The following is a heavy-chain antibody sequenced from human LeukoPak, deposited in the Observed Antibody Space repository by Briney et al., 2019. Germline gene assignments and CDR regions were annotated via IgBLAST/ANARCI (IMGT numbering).Heavy chain of an antibody. J-gene: IGHJ6*03. D-gene: IGHD3-10*01. CDR1: GGTFSSYA. CDR2: IIPIFGTA. Sequence: SVKISCKASGGTFSSYAISWVRQASGQGLEWMGGIIPIFGTANYAQKFQGRVTITADKSTSTAYMELSSLRSEDTAVYYCARNPIITMVRGVGGDYYMDVWGKGTTVTISS. CDR3: ARNPIITMVRGVGGDYYMDV. V-gene: IGHV1-69*06.